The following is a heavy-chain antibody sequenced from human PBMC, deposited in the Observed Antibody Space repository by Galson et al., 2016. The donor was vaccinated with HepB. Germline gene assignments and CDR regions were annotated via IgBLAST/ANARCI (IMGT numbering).Heavy chain of an antibody. Sequence: SLRLSCAASGFTFSVSSIHWVRQASRGGLEWVGRTRSKTDNYATTYAESVKGRFTISRDDSKNTAYLQMNSLKTEDTAIYYCTRPMYDTTGSASGNFDYWGQGTLVTVSS. V-gene: IGHV3-73*01. CDR3: TRPMYDTTGSASGNFDY. D-gene: IGHD3-22*01. J-gene: IGHJ4*02. CDR1: GFTFSVSS. CDR2: TRSKTDNYAT.